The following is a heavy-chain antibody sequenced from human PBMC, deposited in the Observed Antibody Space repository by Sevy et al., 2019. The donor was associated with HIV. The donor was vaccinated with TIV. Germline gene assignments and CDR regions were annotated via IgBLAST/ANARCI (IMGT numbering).Heavy chain of an antibody. V-gene: IGHV3-53*01. D-gene: IGHD6-19*01. CDR2: IYSDGTT. Sequence: GGSLRLSCAASGFSVSRNHINWVRQAPGKGQEWISVIYSDGTTQYADSLKGRFTISRGTSNNTVYLQVSSLGADDTAVYYCARRLSSAWYFDFWGQGTLVTVSS. CDR1: GFSVSRNH. CDR3: ARRLSSAWYFDF. J-gene: IGHJ4*02.